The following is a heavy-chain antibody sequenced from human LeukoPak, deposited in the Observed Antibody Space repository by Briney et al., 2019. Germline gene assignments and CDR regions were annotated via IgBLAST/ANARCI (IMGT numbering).Heavy chain of an antibody. D-gene: IGHD6-19*01. Sequence: ASVKVSCKASGGTFGSYAVSWVRQAPGQGLEWMGGIIPIFGTANYAQKFQGRVTITTDESTSTAYMELSSLRSEDTAVYYCARAVYSSGWRLYYYYGMDVWGQGTTVTVSS. V-gene: IGHV1-69*05. CDR3: ARAVYSSGWRLYYYYGMDV. CDR1: GGTFGSYA. CDR2: IIPIFGTA. J-gene: IGHJ6*02.